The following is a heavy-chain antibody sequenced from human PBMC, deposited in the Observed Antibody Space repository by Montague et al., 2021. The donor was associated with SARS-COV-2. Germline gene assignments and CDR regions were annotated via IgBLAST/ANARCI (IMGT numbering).Heavy chain of an antibody. CDR2: IYASGST. J-gene: IGHJ4*02. V-gene: IGHV4-4*07. D-gene: IGHD3-16*01. CDR3: VRDGGNWYYFDY. CDR1: GASITSYY. Sequence: SETLSLTCSISGASITSYYWSWVRQPAGKGLEWIGHIYASGSTNYSPSPKSRVRLSIDNPKNQFSLKLESLTAADTAVYYCVRDGGNWYYFDYWGQGALVTVSS.